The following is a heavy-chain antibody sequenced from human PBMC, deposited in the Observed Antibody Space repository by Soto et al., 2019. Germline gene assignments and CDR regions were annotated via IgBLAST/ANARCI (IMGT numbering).Heavy chain of an antibody. CDR3: AKALRFCGVDSYLEYFHP. CDR1: GFTFSSYA. Sequence: GSLRLSCAASGFTFSSYAMSWVRQAPGKGLEWVSAISGSGGSTYYADSVKGRFTISRDNSKNTLYLQMNSLRAEDTAVYYCAKALRFCGVDSYLEYFHPWGRGTLAPVSS. J-gene: IGHJ1*01. CDR2: ISGSGGST. D-gene: IGHD2-21*02. V-gene: IGHV3-23*01.